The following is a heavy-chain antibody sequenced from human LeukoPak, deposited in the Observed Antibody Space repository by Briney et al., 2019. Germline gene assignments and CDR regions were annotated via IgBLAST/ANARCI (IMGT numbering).Heavy chain of an antibody. CDR3: ARAPRSGWSLDY. Sequence: ASVKASCKASGYTFTGYYMHWVRQAPGQGLEWMGWINPNSGGTNYAQKFQGRVTMTRDTSISTAYMELSRLRSDDTAVYYCARAPRSGWSLDYWGQGTLVTVSS. D-gene: IGHD6-19*01. CDR1: GYTFTGYY. V-gene: IGHV1-2*02. J-gene: IGHJ4*02. CDR2: INPNSGGT.